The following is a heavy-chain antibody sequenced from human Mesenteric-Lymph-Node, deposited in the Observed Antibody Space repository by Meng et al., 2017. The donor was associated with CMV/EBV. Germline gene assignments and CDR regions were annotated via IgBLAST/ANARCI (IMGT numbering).Heavy chain of an antibody. V-gene: IGHV3-53*05. Sequence: GESLKISCAASGFTVSSNYMSWVRQAPGKGLEWVSVIYSGGSTYYADSVKGRFTISRDNAKNSLYLQMNSLRAEDTALYYCAKQDYGMDVWGQGTTVTVSS. CDR3: AKQDYGMDV. CDR2: IYSGGST. D-gene: IGHD1/OR15-1a*01. J-gene: IGHJ6*02. CDR1: GFTVSSNY.